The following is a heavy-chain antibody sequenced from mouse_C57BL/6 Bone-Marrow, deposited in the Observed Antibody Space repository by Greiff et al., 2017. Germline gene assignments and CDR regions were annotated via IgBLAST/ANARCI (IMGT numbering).Heavy chain of an antibody. CDR2: ISNLAYSI. V-gene: IGHV5-15*04. D-gene: IGHD1-1*01. Sequence: EVQVVESGGGLVQPGGSLKLSCAASGFTFSDYGMAWVRQAPRKGPEWVAFISNLAYSIYYADTVTGRFTISRENAKNTLYLEMSSLRSEDTAMYYCARRNYGSSYEYFDVWGTGTTVTVSS. J-gene: IGHJ1*03. CDR1: GFTFSDYG. CDR3: ARRNYGSSYEYFDV.